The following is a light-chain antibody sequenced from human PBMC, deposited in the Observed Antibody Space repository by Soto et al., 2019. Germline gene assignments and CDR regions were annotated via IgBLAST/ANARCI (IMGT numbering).Light chain of an antibody. CDR3: QQYGRSPRT. CDR1: QSVNSNY. J-gene: IGKJ1*01. V-gene: IGKV3-20*01. Sequence: ETVLTQSPGTLSLSPGERATLSCRASQSVNSNYLAWYQQKPGQAPRLLIYGASSRATGIPDRFSGSGSGTGFILTISRLEPDDFAVYYCQQYGRSPRTFGQGTKVDIK. CDR2: GAS.